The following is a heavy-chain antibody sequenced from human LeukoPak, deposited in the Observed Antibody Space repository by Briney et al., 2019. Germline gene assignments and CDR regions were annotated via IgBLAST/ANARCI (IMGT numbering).Heavy chain of an antibody. CDR3: ARAEGSGYDLYFEY. CDR2: IHPSSGST. V-gene: IGHV1-46*01. CDR1: GYTFTRYY. Sequence: ASVKVSCKASGYTFTRYYMHWVRQAPGQGLEWMGIIHPSSGSTSYAQKFQGRVTMTRDTSTSTVYMELSSLKSEDTAVYFCARAEGSGYDLYFEYWGQGTLVTVSS. D-gene: IGHD5-12*01. J-gene: IGHJ4*02.